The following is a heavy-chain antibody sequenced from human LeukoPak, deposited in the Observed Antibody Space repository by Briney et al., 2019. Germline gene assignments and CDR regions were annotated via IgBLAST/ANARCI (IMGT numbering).Heavy chain of an antibody. D-gene: IGHD2-2*01. V-gene: IGHV4-59*01. J-gene: IGHJ6*02. CDR2: IYYSGST. Sequence: SETLSLTCTVSGGSISSYYWSWIRQPPGKGLEWIGYIYYSGSTNYNPSLKSRVTISVDTSKNQFSLKLSSVTAADTAVYYCARGDQPPYYGMDVWGQGTTVTVSS. CDR1: GGSISSYY. CDR3: ARGDQPPYYGMDV.